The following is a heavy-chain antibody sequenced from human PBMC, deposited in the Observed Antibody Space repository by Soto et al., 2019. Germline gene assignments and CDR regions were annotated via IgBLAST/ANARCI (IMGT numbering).Heavy chain of an antibody. D-gene: IGHD4-17*01. V-gene: IGHV3-30*18. Sequence: PGGSLRLSCAASGFTFSSYGMHWVRQAPGKGLEWVAVISYYGSNKYYADSVKGRFTISRDNSKNTLYLQMNSLRAEDTAVYYCAKDFFDRDDYGDYDYWGQGTLVTVSS. CDR1: GFTFSSYG. CDR3: AKDFFDRDDYGDYDY. CDR2: ISYYGSNK. J-gene: IGHJ4*02.